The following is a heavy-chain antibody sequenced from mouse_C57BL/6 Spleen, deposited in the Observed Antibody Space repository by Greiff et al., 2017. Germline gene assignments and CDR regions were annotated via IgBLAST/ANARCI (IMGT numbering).Heavy chain of an antibody. CDR2: IDPSDSYT. CDR3: ATTAQATEGFAY. Sequence: VQLQQPGAELVMPGASVKLSCKASGYTFTSYWMHWVKQRPGQGLEWIGEIDPSDSYTNYNQKFKGKSTLTVDKSSSTAYMQLSSLTSEDSAVYYCATTAQATEGFAYWGQGTLVTVSA. D-gene: IGHD3-2*02. CDR1: GYTFTSYW. V-gene: IGHV1-69*01. J-gene: IGHJ3*01.